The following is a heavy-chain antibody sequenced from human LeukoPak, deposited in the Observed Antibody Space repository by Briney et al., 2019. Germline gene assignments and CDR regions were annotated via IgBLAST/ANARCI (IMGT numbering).Heavy chain of an antibody. D-gene: IGHD6-19*01. V-gene: IGHV3-49*04. CDR3: TRRRGWYSDC. CDR2: IRSKAYGGTT. J-gene: IGHJ4*02. Sequence: GRSLSLSCTASGFSFGYYAMSWVRQAPGKGLEWVGFIRSKAYGGTTDYAASVKGRFTISRDDSKSIAYLQMNSLKIEDTAVYYYTRRRGWYSDCWGQGTLVTVSS. CDR1: GFSFGYYA.